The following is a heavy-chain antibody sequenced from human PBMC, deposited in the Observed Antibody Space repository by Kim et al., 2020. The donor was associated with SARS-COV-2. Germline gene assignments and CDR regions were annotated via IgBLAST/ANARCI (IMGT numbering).Heavy chain of an antibody. CDR1: GFGFSRYS. D-gene: IGHD3-3*01. CDR3: ARALNYDFWSGYSGGWGFDY. CDR2: ISYDGSKT. V-gene: IGHV3-30-3*01. J-gene: IGHJ4*02. Sequence: GGSLRLSCAASGFGFSRYSMHWVRQAPGKGLEWVAVISYDGSKTYYADSVKGRITISRDNSKNTLYLQMNSLRAEDTAVYYCARALNYDFWSGYSGGWGFDYWGQGTLVTVSS.